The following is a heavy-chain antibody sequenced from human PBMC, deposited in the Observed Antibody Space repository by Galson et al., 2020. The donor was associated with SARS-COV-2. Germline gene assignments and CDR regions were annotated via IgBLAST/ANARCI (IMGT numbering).Heavy chain of an antibody. Sequence: TGGSLRLSCSASGFIFKNYWMHWVRQAPGKGLVWVGRINSDGSYTSYADSVEGRFTISRDNAKDTLYLQLNSLTVEDTAVYYCGGGLYDYVGNDPLAWGQGTLVTVSS. D-gene: IGHD3-16*01. V-gene: IGHV3-74*01. CDR1: GFIFKNYW. CDR2: INSDGSYT. J-gene: IGHJ5*02. CDR3: GGGLYDYVGNDPLA.